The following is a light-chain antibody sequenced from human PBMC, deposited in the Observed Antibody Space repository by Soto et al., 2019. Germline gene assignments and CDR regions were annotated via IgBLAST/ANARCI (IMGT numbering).Light chain of an antibody. CDR2: AAS. CDR1: QSISNY. CDR3: QQSYSSPRT. V-gene: IGKV1-39*01. J-gene: IGKJ1*01. Sequence: DIQMPQSPSSLSASVGARVTITCRASQSISNYLNWYQQMPGKATKLLIYAASRLQSGVPSRFSGRGSGTDFTLAISSLQPEDFATYFCQQSYSSPRTFGLGTKVDIK.